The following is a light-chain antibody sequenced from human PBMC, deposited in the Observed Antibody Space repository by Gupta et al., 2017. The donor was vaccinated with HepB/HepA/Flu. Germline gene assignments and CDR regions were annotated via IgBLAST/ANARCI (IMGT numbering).Light chain of an antibody. J-gene: IGKJ1*01. CDR3: QQYNSYSKT. CDR1: HSISSW. CDR2: KAS. Sequence: DIQMTQSPSTLSASVGDRVTITCRASHSISSWLAWYQQKPGKAPKLLIYKASSLERGVPSRFSGSGSGTEFTLTISSLQPDDFATYYCQQYNSYSKTFGQGTKVEIK. V-gene: IGKV1-5*03.